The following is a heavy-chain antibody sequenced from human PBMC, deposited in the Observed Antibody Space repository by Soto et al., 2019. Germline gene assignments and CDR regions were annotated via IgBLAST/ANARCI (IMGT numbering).Heavy chain of an antibody. CDR3: TTGSVEGV. J-gene: IGHJ6*02. Sequence: GGSLRLSCAASGLPISNAWMNWVRQAPGKGLEWVGRIKTKTEGGPTDYAAAVKGRFTVSRDDSKNTLYLQMNSLKTEDTAVYYCTTGSVEGVWGQGTTVTVSS. CDR2: IKTKTEGGPT. CDR1: GLPISNAW. V-gene: IGHV3-15*07.